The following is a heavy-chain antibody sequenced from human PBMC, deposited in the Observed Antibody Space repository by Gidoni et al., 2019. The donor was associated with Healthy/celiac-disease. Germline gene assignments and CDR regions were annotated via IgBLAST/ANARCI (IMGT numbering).Heavy chain of an antibody. D-gene: IGHD5-12*01. CDR3: ARHGGYEVYYYYGMDV. CDR2: IYPGDSDT. V-gene: IGHV5-51*01. Sequence: VPLVPSGAAVKKPGESLKIPCQGSAYRFTSYWIGWVRRMPGKGLEWMGYIYPGDSDTRYSPPVQGQVTISADKSISTAYLQWSSLKASDTAMYYCARHGGYEVYYYYGMDVWGQGTTVTVSS. CDR1: AYRFTSYW. J-gene: IGHJ6*02.